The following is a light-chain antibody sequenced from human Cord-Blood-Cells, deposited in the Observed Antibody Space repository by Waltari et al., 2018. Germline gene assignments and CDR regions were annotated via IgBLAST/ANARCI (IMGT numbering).Light chain of an antibody. Sequence: DIQMTQSPSSLSASVGDRVTITCQESQDISNYLNWYQQKPGKAPKLLIYDESNLETGVPSRFSGSGSGTDFTFTISSLQPEDIATYYCQQYDNLXTFGXGXXXE. J-gene: IGKJ2*01. V-gene: IGKV1-33*01. CDR3: QQYDNLXT. CDR1: QDISNY. CDR2: DES.